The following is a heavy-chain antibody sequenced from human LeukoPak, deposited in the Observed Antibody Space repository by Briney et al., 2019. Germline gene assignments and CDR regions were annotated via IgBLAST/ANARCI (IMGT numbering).Heavy chain of an antibody. Sequence: SETLSLTCTVSGGSISSYYWGWIRQPPGKGLEWIGSIYYSGSTYYNPSLKSRVTISVDTSKNQFSLKLSSVTAADMAVYYCASPAAVAGTVDYWGQGTLVTVSS. CDR3: ASPAAVAGTVDY. V-gene: IGHV4-39*01. D-gene: IGHD6-19*01. CDR1: GGSISSYY. J-gene: IGHJ4*02. CDR2: IYYSGST.